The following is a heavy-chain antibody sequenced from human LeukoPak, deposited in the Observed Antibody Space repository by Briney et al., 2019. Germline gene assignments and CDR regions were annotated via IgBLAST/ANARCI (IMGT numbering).Heavy chain of an antibody. D-gene: IGHD1-14*01. Sequence: AGGSLRLSCAASGFVFSRDEMNWVRQAPGKGLEWVSSITSSGTTIYYGDSVKGRFTISRDNAKNSLYLQMDSLRAEDTAVYYRGRGDNNRGNFDSWGQGTLVTVSS. CDR1: GFVFSRDE. J-gene: IGHJ4*02. CDR2: ITSSGTTI. CDR3: GRGDNNRGNFDS. V-gene: IGHV3-48*03.